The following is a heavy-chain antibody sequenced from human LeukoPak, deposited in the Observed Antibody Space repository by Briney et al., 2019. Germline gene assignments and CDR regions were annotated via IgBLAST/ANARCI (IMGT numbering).Heavy chain of an antibody. J-gene: IGHJ3*02. V-gene: IGHV4-30-2*01. CDR2: IYHSGST. Sequence: SETLSLTCAVSGGSISSGGYSWSWIRQPPGKGLEWIGYIYHSGSTYYNPSLKSRVTISVDRSKNQFSLKLSSVTAADTAVYYCARDGYYYDSSGYNHDAFDIWGQGTMVTVSS. CDR3: ARDGYYYDSSGYNHDAFDI. CDR1: GGSISSGGYS. D-gene: IGHD3-22*01.